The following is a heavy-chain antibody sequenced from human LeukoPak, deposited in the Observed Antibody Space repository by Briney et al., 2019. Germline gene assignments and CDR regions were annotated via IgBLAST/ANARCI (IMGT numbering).Heavy chain of an antibody. CDR2: ISGSGDST. CDR1: GGSFSGYY. V-gene: IGHV3-23*01. D-gene: IGHD3-10*01. Sequence: ETLSLTCAVYGGSFSGYYWSWIRQPPGKGLEWVSVISGSGDSTYYADSVKGRFTISRDNSKNTLYLQMNSLRAGDTAEYYCAKGFGSGSYWATYFDYWGQGTLVTVSS. J-gene: IGHJ4*02. CDR3: AKGFGSGSYWATYFDY.